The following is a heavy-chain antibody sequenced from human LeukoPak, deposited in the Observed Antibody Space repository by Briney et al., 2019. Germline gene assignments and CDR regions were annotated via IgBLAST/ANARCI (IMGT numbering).Heavy chain of an antibody. CDR2: ISSSSSYI. CDR1: GFTFSTYG. Sequence: GGSLRLSCTASGFTFSTYGMHWVRQAPGKGLEWVSSISSSSSYIYYADSVKGRFTISRDNAKNSLYLQMNSLRAEDTAVYYCARDLPYCTNGVCYKMAEYFQHWGQGTLVTVSS. V-gene: IGHV3-21*01. D-gene: IGHD2-8*01. J-gene: IGHJ1*01. CDR3: ARDLPYCTNGVCYKMAEYFQH.